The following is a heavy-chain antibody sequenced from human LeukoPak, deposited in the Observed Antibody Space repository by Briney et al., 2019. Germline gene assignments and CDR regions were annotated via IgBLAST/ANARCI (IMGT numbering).Heavy chain of an antibody. CDR1: GSLRTYF. D-gene: IGHD3-22*01. J-gene: IGHJ4*02. V-gene: IGHV4-59*12. CDR2: IHHSWST. CDR3: ARRLGNGYYDSSGYYYLYATYVDY. Sequence: PSETLSLTCTVSGSLRTYFWTWIRQAPGKRLEYIGYIHHSWSTNDTPSTKSRVTISVDTSKNQFSLKLSSVTAADTAVYYCARRLGNGYYDSSGYYYLYATYVDYWGQGTLVTVSS.